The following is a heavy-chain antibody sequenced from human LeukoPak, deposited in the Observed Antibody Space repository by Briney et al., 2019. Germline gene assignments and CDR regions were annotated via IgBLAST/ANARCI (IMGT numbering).Heavy chain of an antibody. CDR2: ISSSSSTI. CDR3: ARMSGYCSRTSCYTPPFDY. J-gene: IGHJ4*02. CDR1: GFTFSSYS. Sequence: GGSLRLSCAASGFTFSSYSMNWVRQAPGKGLEWVSYISSSSSTIYYADSVKGRFTISRDNAKNSLYLQMNSLRAEDTAVYYCARMSGYCSRTSCYTPPFDYWGQGILVTVSS. D-gene: IGHD2-2*02. V-gene: IGHV3-48*01.